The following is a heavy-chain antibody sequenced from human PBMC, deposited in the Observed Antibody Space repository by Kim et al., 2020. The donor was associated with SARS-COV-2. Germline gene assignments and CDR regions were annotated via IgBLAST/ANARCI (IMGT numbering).Heavy chain of an antibody. Sequence: GGSLRLSCVGSGFTFSVPYMDWVRQALGKGLEWVGLIRSKGVGYTIEYAASVKGRFTISRDDSTNSLYLQMSSLQAVYYCAIDANGSPDFWGQGTLVTVSS. CDR1: GFTFSVPY. V-gene: IGHV3-72*01. D-gene: IGHD1-26*01. J-gene: IGHJ4*02. CDR2: IRSKGVGYTI. CDR3: AIDANGSPDF.